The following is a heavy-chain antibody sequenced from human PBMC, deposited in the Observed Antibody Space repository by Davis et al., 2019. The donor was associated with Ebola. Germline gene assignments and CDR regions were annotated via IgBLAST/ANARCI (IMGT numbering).Heavy chain of an antibody. CDR3: ARDHWGCSSTRCFYGMDV. Sequence: MPSETLSLTCAVYGGSFSGYYWSWIRQPPGKGLEWIGEINHSGSTNYNPSLKSRVTISVDTSKNQFSLKLSSVTAADTAVYYCARDHWGCSSTRCFYGMDVWGQGTTVTVSS. J-gene: IGHJ6*02. CDR1: GGSFSGYY. D-gene: IGHD2-2*01. V-gene: IGHV4-34*01. CDR2: INHSGST.